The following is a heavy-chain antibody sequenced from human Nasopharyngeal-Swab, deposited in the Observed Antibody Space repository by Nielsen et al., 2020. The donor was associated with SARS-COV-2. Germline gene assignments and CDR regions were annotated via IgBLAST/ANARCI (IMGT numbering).Heavy chain of an antibody. CDR1: GGSISSSSYY. Sequence: SETLSLTCTVSGGSISSSSYYWGWIRQPPGKGLEWIGSIYYSGSTYYNPSLKSRVTISVDTSKNQFSLKLSSVTAADTAVYYCARHRGIYYYYYGMGVWGQRTTVTVSS. J-gene: IGHJ6*02. CDR3: ARHRGIYYYYYGMGV. D-gene: IGHD3-10*01. V-gene: IGHV4-39*01. CDR2: IYYSGST.